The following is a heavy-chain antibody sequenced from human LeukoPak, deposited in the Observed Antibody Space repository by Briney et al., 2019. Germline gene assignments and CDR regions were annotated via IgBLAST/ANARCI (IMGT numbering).Heavy chain of an antibody. D-gene: IGHD1-1*01. V-gene: IGHV3-30-3*01. J-gene: IGHJ5*02. CDR2: ISYDGSNK. CDR3: ARDGGYNWNDVESNWFDP. Sequence: GGSLRLSCAASGFTFSTYAMHWVRQAPGKGLEWAAVISYDGSNKYYADSVKGRFTISRDNSKNTLYLQMNSLRAEDTAVYYCARDGGYNWNDVESNWFDPWGQGTLVTVSS. CDR1: GFTFSTYA.